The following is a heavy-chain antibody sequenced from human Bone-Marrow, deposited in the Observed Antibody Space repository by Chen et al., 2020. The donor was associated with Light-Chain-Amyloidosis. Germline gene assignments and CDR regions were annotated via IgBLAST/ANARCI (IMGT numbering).Heavy chain of an antibody. Sequence: EVQVVESGGGLVQPGGSLRLSCSASGFTLTTYWMHWVRQAPGKGLGWVSRINEDGGTTNYAESVRGRFTISRDTVKIILYLQMNSLRAEDTALYYCAKDFGGRDDYWGPGTLVPVSS. CDR2: INEDGGTT. D-gene: IGHD2-15*01. J-gene: IGHJ4*02. CDR1: GFTLTTYW. CDR3: AKDFGGRDDY. V-gene: IGHV3-74*01.